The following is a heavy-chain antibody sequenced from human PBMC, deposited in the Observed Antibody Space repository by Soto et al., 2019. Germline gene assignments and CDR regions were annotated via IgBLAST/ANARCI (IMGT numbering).Heavy chain of an antibody. D-gene: IGHD3-16*01. Sequence: ASVKVSCKASGYTFSNYHLHWVRQAPGQGLEWMGIINPSSGTTTYAQKFQGRVNMTRDTSTTTVYMELSSLTSGDTAVYYCATVVTVMYTGVQYYFDYWGQ. CDR2: INPSSGTT. CDR1: GYTFSNYH. CDR3: ATVVTVMYTGVQYYFDY. J-gene: IGHJ4*02. V-gene: IGHV1-46*01.